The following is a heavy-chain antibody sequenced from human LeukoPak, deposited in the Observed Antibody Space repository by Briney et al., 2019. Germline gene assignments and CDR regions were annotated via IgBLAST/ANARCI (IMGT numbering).Heavy chain of an antibody. CDR1: GGSISSSSYY. Sequence: SETLSLTCTVSGGSISSSSYYWGWIRQPPGKGLEWIGSIYYSGSTYYNPSLKSRVTISVDTSKTQFSLKLSSVTAADTAVYYCARRSLYDSNYWGQGTLVTVSS. V-gene: IGHV4-39*01. CDR2: IYYSGST. D-gene: IGHD3-22*01. CDR3: ARRSLYDSNY. J-gene: IGHJ4*02.